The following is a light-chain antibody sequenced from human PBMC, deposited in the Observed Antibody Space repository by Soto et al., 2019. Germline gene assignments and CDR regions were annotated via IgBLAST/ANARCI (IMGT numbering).Light chain of an antibody. Sequence: TQPGFVKGCTAQWMTISCTETSSDVGGYNYVSWYQQHPGKAPKFMIYDVSNRPSGVSNRFSGSKSGNTASLTISGLQAEDEADYYCSSYTTSNTRQIVFGTGTKVT. CDR3: SSYTTSNTRQIV. V-gene: IGLV2-14*01. CDR1: SSDVGGYNY. CDR2: DVS. J-gene: IGLJ1*01.